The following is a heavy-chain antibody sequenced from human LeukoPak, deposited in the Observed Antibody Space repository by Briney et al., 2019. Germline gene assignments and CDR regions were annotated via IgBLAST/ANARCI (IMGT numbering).Heavy chain of an antibody. CDR3: AREEVAGSLPLNY. J-gene: IGHJ4*02. CDR1: GGSISSGGYY. Sequence: SQTLSLTCTVSGGSISSGGYYWSWIRQHPGKGLEWIGYIYYSGSTYYNPSLKSRVTISVDTSKNQFSLKLSSVTAADTAVYYCAREEVAGSLPLNYWGQGTLVTVSS. D-gene: IGHD6-19*01. V-gene: IGHV4-31*03. CDR2: IYYSGST.